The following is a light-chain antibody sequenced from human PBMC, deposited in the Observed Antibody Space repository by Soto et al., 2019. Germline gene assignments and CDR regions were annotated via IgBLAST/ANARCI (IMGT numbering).Light chain of an antibody. J-gene: IGKJ2*01. CDR3: QHYGNSLYP. V-gene: IGKV3-20*01. CDR1: QSVSSSY. CDR2: GAS. Sequence: EIVLTQSPGTLSLSPGERATLSCRASQSVSSSYLAWYQQKLGQAPRLLIYGASSRATGIPDRFSGSGSGKEFTLIISRLEPEDFAVYYCQHYGNSLYPFGQGTKLEIK.